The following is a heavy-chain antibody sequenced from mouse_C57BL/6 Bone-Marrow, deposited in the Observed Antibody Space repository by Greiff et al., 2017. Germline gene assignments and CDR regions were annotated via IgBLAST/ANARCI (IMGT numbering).Heavy chain of an antibody. Sequence: QVQLQQPGAELVRPGSSVKLSCKASGYTFTSYWMDWVKQRPGQGLEWIGNIYPSDSETHYNQKFKDKATLTVDKSSSTAYMQLSSLTSEDSAVYYGARRPHYYGSSLYAMDYWGQGTSVTVSS. CDR3: ARRPHYYGSSLYAMDY. CDR2: IYPSDSET. J-gene: IGHJ4*01. CDR1: GYTFTSYW. V-gene: IGHV1-61*01. D-gene: IGHD1-1*01.